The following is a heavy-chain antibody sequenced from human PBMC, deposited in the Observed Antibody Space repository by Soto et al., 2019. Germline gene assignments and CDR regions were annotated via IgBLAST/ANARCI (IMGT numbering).Heavy chain of an antibody. CDR3: VRDFLRSADHGYGMDV. V-gene: IGHV3-30*03. CDR2: MSHGALSQ. J-gene: IGHJ6*02. CDR1: GFLITHYP. Sequence: QEQLVESGGGVVQPGGSRRLSCKVSGFLITHYPIHWFRQAPGKGLQWVAVMSHGALSQHIIESLMDSYSLSRDESENTLHLQREKLRVEDTATLYFVRDFLRSADHGYGMDVWGQGTTVTVS.